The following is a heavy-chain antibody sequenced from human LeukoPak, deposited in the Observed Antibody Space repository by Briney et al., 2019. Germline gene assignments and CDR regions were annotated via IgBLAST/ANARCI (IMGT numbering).Heavy chain of an antibody. J-gene: IGHJ5*02. V-gene: IGHV5-51*01. D-gene: IGHD1-26*01. Sequence: GESLKISCKCSGYRFTTYWIGWVRQMPGKGLEWMGIIYPGDSDTRYSPSFQGQVTISADKSISTAYLQWSSLKASDTAMYYCARHSRGSPGWFDPWGQGTLVTVSS. CDR2: IYPGDSDT. CDR1: GYRFTTYW. CDR3: ARHSRGSPGWFDP.